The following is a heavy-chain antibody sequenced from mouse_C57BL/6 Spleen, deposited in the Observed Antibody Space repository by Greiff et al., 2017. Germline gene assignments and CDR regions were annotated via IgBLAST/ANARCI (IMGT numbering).Heavy chain of an antibody. Sequence: VQLQQSGPELVKPGASVKISCKASGYSFTGYYMNWVKQSPEKSLEWIGEINPSTGGTTYNQKFKAKATVTVDKSSSTAYMQLKSLTSEDAAVYYCARELSGARDYWGQGTSVTVSS. CDR1: GYSFTGYY. D-gene: IGHD1-1*01. CDR3: ARELSGARDY. V-gene: IGHV1-42*01. J-gene: IGHJ4*01. CDR2: INPSTGGT.